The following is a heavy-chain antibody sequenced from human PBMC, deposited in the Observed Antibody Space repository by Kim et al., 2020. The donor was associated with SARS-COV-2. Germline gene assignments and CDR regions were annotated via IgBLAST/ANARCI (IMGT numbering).Heavy chain of an antibody. Sequence: NPSLKSRVTISVDTSKNQFSLKLSSVTAADTAVYYCARGMITFGGVIVQHWGQGTLVTVSS. V-gene: IGHV4-34*01. J-gene: IGHJ1*01. D-gene: IGHD3-16*02. CDR3: ARGMITFGGVIVQH.